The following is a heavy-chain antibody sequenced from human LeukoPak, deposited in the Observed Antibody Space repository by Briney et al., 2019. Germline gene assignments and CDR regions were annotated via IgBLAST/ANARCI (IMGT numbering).Heavy chain of an antibody. D-gene: IGHD1-26*01. V-gene: IGHV3-23*01. CDR2: ISGDGGNT. CDR1: GFIFSTYV. CDR3: ARGGSGNFYY. Sequence: GGSLRLSCAASGFIFSTYVMSWVRQAPGKGLEWVSAISGDGGNTYYADSVKGRFTISRDNSKTTVYLQMNSLRAEDTAVYYCARGGSGNFYYWGQGTLVTVSS. J-gene: IGHJ4*02.